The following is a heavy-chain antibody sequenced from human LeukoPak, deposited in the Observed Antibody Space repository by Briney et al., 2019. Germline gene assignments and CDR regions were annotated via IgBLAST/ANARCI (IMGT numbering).Heavy chain of an antibody. D-gene: IGHD1-26*01. J-gene: IGHJ6*03. V-gene: IGHV3-30*02. CDR2: IRYDGSNK. CDR1: GFTFRSYG. Sequence: QTGGSLRLSCAASGFTFRSYGMHWVRQAPGKGLEWVAFIRYDGSNKYYADSVKGRFTISRDNSKNTLYLQMNSLRGEDTAVYYCARAYSETYGLGYYYMDVWGKGTTVTISS. CDR3: ARAYSETYGLGYYYMDV.